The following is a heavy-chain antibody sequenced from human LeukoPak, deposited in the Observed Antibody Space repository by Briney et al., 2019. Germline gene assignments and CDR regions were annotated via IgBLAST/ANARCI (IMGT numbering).Heavy chain of an antibody. CDR1: GFTFSDYY. CDR3: ARGPTRANSSDY. D-gene: IGHD2/OR15-2a*01. CDR2: ISSSSSYT. J-gene: IGHJ4*02. Sequence: GGSLRLSCAASGFTFSDYYMSWIRQAPGKGLEWVSYISSSSSYTNYADSVKGRFTISRDNAKNSLYLQMNSLRAEDTAVYYCARGPTRANSSDYWGQGTLVTVS. V-gene: IGHV3-11*06.